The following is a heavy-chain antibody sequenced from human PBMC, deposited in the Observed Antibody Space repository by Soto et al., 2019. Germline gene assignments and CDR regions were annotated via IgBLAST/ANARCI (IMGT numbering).Heavy chain of an antibody. V-gene: IGHV1-18*01. CDR2: IRPHKGNT. Sequence: QVQLVQSGAEVKKPGASVKVSCKASGYTFTSYGISWVRQAPGQGLEWMGWIRPHKGNTNYAQKLKGRVTMTTDTSTPPASMELRSLRSDDTGGYYCARGGTPIALWGQGTLVTVSP. D-gene: IGHD1-1*01. CDR1: GYTFTSYG. J-gene: IGHJ5*02. CDR3: ARGGTPIAL.